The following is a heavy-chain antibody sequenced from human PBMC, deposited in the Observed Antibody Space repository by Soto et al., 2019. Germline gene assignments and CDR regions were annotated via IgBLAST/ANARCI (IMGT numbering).Heavy chain of an antibody. CDR2: ISSISSTI. CDR3: ARDYYRFNSGYGFSMDV. D-gene: IGHD5-12*01. J-gene: IGHJ6*02. CDR1: GFTFSTYA. V-gene: IGHV3-64*04. Sequence: PGGSLRLSCAASGFTFSTYAMHWVRQAPGKGLEYVSTISSISSTIYYADSVKGRFTISRDNSKNTLYLQMNSLRAEDTAVYYCARDYYRFNSGYGFSMDVWGQGTTVTVSS.